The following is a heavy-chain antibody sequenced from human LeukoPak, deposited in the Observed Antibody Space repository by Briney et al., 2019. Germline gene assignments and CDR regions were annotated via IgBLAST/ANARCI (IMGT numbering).Heavy chain of an antibody. V-gene: IGHV1-18*01. J-gene: IGHJ4*02. CDR1: GYTFTSYG. Sequence: ASVKVSCKASGYTFTSYGISWVRQAPGQGLEWMGWISAYNGNTNYAQKLQGRVTMTTDTSTSTAYMELRSLRSGDTAVYYCARDQLRYYYGSGPLPGHWGQGTLVTVSS. D-gene: IGHD3-10*01. CDR3: ARDQLRYYYGSGPLPGH. CDR2: ISAYNGNT.